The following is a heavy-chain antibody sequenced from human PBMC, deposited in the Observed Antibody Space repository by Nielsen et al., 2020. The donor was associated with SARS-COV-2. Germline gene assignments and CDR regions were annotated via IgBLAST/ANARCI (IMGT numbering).Heavy chain of an antibody. J-gene: IGHJ4*02. V-gene: IGHV1-69*13. CDR1: GGTFSNYD. CDR3: ARGKLPSGYAL. D-gene: IGHD5-18*01. Sequence: SVKVSCKASGGTFSNYDFSWVRQAPGQGLEWMGGILPIFATNYAQKFQGRVTISADESTSTVYMELSSLESEDTAVYFCARGKLPSGYALWGQGTLVTVSS. CDR2: ILPIFAT.